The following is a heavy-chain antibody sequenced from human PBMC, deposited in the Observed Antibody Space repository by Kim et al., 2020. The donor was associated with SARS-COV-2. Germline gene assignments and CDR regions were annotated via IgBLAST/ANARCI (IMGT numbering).Heavy chain of an antibody. J-gene: IGHJ4*02. D-gene: IGHD3-9*01. V-gene: IGHV3-15*01. CDR3: TGLNYDILTGYYFFFY. Sequence: PVKGRFTISRDDSKNTLYLQMNSLKTEDTAVYYCTGLNYDILTGYYFFFYWGQGTLVTVSS.